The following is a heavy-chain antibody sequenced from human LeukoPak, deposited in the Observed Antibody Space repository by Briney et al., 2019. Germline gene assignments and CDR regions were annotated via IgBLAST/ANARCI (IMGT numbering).Heavy chain of an antibody. D-gene: IGHD3-16*01. V-gene: IGHV3-30*04. CDR3: ARGARSGDDWGGYFDY. J-gene: IGHJ4*02. CDR1: GFTFSRYA. Sequence: GGSLRLSCAASGFTFSRYAMHWVRQAPGKGLEWVAVISFDGTYKSYADSVKGRFTIFRDNSKNTLYLQMNSLRAEDTAVYYCARGARSGDDWGGYFDYWGQGTLVTVSS. CDR2: ISFDGTYK.